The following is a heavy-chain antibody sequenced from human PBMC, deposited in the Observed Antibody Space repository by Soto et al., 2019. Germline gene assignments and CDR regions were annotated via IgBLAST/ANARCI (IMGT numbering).Heavy chain of an antibody. CDR3: ARQRGNYFDY. CDR1: GDSISTFY. J-gene: IGHJ4*02. Sequence: SETLSLTCTVSGDSISTFYWGWIRQPPGKGLEWIGYIYYTGSTNYTPSLKSRVTMSVDTSKKQFSLKLTSVTAADTAVYYCARQRGNYFDYWGQGSLVTVSS. V-gene: IGHV4-59*01. D-gene: IGHD3-10*01. CDR2: IYYTGST.